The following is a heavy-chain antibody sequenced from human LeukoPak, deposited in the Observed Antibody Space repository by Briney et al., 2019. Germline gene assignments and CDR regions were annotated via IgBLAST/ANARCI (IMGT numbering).Heavy chain of an antibody. V-gene: IGHV1-46*01. CDR2: INPSGGST. D-gene: IGHD5-18*01. CDR3: ARDVGYSYDPGGY. CDR1: GYTFTRYY. Sequence: ASVKVSCKASGYTFTRYYMHWVRQAPGQGLEWMGIINPSGGSTNYAQKFQGRVTMTRDTSTNTVYMELSSLRSEDTAVYYCARDVGYSYDPGGYWGQGTLVTVSS. J-gene: IGHJ4*02.